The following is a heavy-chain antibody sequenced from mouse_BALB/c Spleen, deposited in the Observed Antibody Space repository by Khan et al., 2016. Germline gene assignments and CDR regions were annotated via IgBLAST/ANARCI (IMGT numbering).Heavy chain of an antibody. V-gene: IGHV1-20*01. CDR2: VNPNNGGT. Sequence: VQLQQSGPDLVTPGASVKISCKASGYSFTGYYIYWVKQSHGQGLEWIGRVNPNNGGTNYNQKFKDKATLTVDKSSNAAYMGLRSLTSEYSAVSYVVREAVDYWGQGTTGTDSP. CDR1: GYSFTGYY. D-gene: IGHD1-1*01. CDR3: VREAVDY. J-gene: IGHJ4*01.